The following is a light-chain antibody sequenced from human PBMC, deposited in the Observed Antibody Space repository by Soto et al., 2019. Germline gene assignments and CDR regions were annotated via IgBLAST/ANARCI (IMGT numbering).Light chain of an antibody. Sequence: DIVMTQSPDSLAVSLGERTTINCKSSQSLFHSSNNKNFLAWYQQKAGQPPKLLIYWASTRESGVPDRFSGSGSGAEFNLTITSLQAEDAGVYYCQHYFTTPRTFGQGTRLEI. CDR3: QHYFTTPRT. CDR2: WAS. J-gene: IGKJ2*01. CDR1: QSLFHSSNNKNF. V-gene: IGKV4-1*01.